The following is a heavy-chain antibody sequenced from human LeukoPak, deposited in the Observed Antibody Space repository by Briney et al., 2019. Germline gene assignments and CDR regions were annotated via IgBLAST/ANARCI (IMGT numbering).Heavy chain of an antibody. CDR3: ARRRSGSYIDY. V-gene: IGHV5-51*01. D-gene: IGHD1-26*01. Sequence: GESLQISCKGSGYSFTNYWIGWVRQMPGKGLEWMGIIYPSDSDTRYSPSFQGQVTISVDKSISTAYLQWSSLKASDTAMYYCARRRSGSYIDYWGQGTLVTVSS. J-gene: IGHJ4*02. CDR2: IYPSDSDT. CDR1: GYSFTNYW.